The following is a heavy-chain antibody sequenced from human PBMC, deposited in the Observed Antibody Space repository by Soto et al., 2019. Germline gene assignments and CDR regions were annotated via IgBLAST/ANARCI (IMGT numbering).Heavy chain of an antibody. V-gene: IGHV3-21*01. Sequence: GGSLRLSCAASGFTFSSYAMSWVRQAPGKGLEWVSTISGSSSYIYYADSVKGRFTISRDNAKNSLYLQMNSLRAEDTAVYYCARDPSSSAYFDYSGQGTLVTVST. CDR3: ARDPSSSAYFDY. CDR2: ISGSSSYI. D-gene: IGHD6-6*01. CDR1: GFTFSSYA. J-gene: IGHJ4*02.